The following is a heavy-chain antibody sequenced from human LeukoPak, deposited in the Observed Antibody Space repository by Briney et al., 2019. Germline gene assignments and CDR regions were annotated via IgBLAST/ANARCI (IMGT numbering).Heavy chain of an antibody. CDR1: GGTFSSYA. CDR2: IIPNSGGT. J-gene: IGHJ3*02. CDR3: AREMSPQAFDI. Sequence: ASVKVSCKASGGTFSSYAISWVRQAPGQGLEWMGGIIPNSGGTNYAQKFQGRVTMTRDTSISTAYMELSRLRSDDTAVYYCAREMSPQAFDIWGQGTMVTVSS. V-gene: IGHV1-2*02.